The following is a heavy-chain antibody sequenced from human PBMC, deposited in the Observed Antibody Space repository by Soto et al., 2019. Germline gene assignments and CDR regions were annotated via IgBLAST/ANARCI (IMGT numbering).Heavy chain of an antibody. CDR1: GFTFSSYG. D-gene: IGHD5-18*01. V-gene: IGHV3-30*18. Sequence: GGCLRLCCAASGFTFSSYGMHWVRKAPGKGLEWVAVISYDGSNKYYADSVKGRFTISRDNSKNTLYLQMNSLRAEDTAVYYCAKDPLSSYGYFHYYYYGMDVWGQGTTVTVSS. J-gene: IGHJ6*02. CDR2: ISYDGSNK. CDR3: AKDPLSSYGYFHYYYYGMDV.